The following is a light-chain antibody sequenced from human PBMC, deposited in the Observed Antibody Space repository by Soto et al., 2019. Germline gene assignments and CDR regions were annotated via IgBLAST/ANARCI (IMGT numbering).Light chain of an antibody. CDR2: DAS. CDR3: QQYGSSPGLFT. J-gene: IGKJ3*01. V-gene: IGKV3-20*01. CDR1: RSIASTY. Sequence: EFVLTQSPGTLSLSPGERATLSCRASRSIASTYLAWYQQKPGQAPRLLIYDASSRATGIPDRFSGSGSGTDFTLTISRLEPEDFAVYYCQQYGSSPGLFTFGPGTKVEIK.